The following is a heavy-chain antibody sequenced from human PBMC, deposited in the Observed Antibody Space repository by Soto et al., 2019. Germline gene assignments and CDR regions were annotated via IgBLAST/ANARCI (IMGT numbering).Heavy chain of an antibody. J-gene: IGHJ3*02. Sequence: GASVKVSCKASEYTFTGYYMHWVRQAPGQGLEWMGWINPNSGGTNYAQKFQGRVTMTRDTSISTAYMGLSRLRSDDTAVYYCAKAYYYDGSGRYGAFDIWGQGTMVTVSS. CDR2: INPNSGGT. CDR3: AKAYYYDGSGRYGAFDI. CDR1: EYTFTGYY. D-gene: IGHD3-22*01. V-gene: IGHV1-2*02.